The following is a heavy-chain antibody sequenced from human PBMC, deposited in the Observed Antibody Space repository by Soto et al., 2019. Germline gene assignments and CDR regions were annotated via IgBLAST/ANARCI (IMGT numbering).Heavy chain of an antibody. J-gene: IGHJ4*02. CDR3: ARKLGSPAGSYFDY. V-gene: IGHV1-18*01. Sequence: SGEVSCKASCYTFTSYGISWVRQAPGQGLEWMGWISAYNGNTNYAQKLQGRVTMTTDTSTSTAYMELRSLRSDDTAVYYCARKLGSPAGSYFDYWGQGTLVTVYS. D-gene: IGHD1-26*01. CDR1: CYTFTSYG. CDR2: ISAYNGNT.